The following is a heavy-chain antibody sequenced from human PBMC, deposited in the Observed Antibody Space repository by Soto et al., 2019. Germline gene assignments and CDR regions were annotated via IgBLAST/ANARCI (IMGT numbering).Heavy chain of an antibody. CDR1: GFSLSSSGVG. CDR2: IYWNDDQ. V-gene: IGHV2-5*01. J-gene: IGHJ4*02. CDR3: AHFSGYEQFEY. D-gene: IGHD5-12*01. Sequence: QITLKESGPALVKPTQTLTLTCTFSGFSLSSSGVGVGWIRQPPGKALEWLAAIYWNDDQRYSPSLKSRLTIPKDTSQNQVGLTRTDMDPVDTATYYCAHFSGYEQFEYWGQGTLVTVSS.